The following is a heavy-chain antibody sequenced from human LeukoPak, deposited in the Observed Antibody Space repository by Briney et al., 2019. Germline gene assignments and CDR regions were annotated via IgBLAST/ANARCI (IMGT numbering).Heavy chain of an antibody. CDR3: ARHGSSGWYKTNWFDP. Sequence: SETLSLTGTVSGGSISSYYWSWIRQPPGKGLEWIGYIYYSRSTNYNPSLKSRVTISVDTSKNQFSLKLSSVTAADTAVYYCARHGSSGWYKTNWFDPWGQGTLVTVSS. J-gene: IGHJ5*02. CDR2: IYYSRST. V-gene: IGHV4-59*08. CDR1: GGSISSYY. D-gene: IGHD6-19*01.